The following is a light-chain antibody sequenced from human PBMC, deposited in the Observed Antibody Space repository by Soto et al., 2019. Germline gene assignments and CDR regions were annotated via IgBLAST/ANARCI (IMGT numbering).Light chain of an antibody. J-gene: IGKJ1*01. V-gene: IGKV3-20*01. CDR1: QSVSSY. CDR3: QQCDTSPWT. CDR2: GAS. Sequence: EIALTQSPDTLSLSPGERATLSCRASQSVSSYLAWYQQKPGQAPRLLIYGASSRATGIPDRFSGSGSGTDFTLAISRLEPGDSAVYFCQQCDTSPWTFGQGTKGEIK.